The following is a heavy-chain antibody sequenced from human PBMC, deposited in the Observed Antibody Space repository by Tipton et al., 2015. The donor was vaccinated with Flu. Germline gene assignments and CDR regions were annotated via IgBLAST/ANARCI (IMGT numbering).Heavy chain of an antibody. J-gene: IGHJ2*01. CDR3: ARDYRAPTDEAAAGAYWYFDL. CDR1: GYTFTSYG. CDR2: ISAYNGNT. Sequence: QVQLVQSGAEVKKPGASVKVSCKASGYTFTSYGVSWVRQARGQGLEWMGWISAYNGNTNYAQKLQGRVTMTTDTSTSTAYMELRSLRSDDTAVYYWARDYRAPTDEAAAGAYWYFDLWGRGTLVTVSS. V-gene: IGHV1-18*04. D-gene: IGHD6-13*01.